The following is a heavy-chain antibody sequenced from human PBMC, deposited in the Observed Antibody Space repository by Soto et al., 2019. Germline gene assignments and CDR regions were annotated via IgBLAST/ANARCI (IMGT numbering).Heavy chain of an antibody. CDR2: ISYDGSNK. CDR1: GFTFSSYG. CDR3: ARDPHGMDV. Sequence: GGSLRLSCAASGFTFSSYGMHWVRQAPGKGLEWVAVISYDGSNKYYADSVKGRFTISRDNSKNTLYLQMNSLRAEDTAVYYCARDPHGMDVWGQGTTVTVSS. V-gene: IGHV3-30*03. J-gene: IGHJ6*02.